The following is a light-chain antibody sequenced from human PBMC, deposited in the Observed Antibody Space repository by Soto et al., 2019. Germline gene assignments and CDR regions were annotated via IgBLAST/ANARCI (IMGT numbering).Light chain of an antibody. V-gene: IGLV2-14*03. CDR1: SSDVGGYKY. Sequence: QSVLTQPASVSGSPGQSITISCTGTSSDVGGYKYVSWYQQHPGKAPKLIIFDVSNRPSGVSRRFSGSKSGNTASLSISGLQPEDEADYFCSSYTSSTTVIFGGGTKLTVL. J-gene: IGLJ2*01. CDR2: DVS. CDR3: SSYTSSTTVI.